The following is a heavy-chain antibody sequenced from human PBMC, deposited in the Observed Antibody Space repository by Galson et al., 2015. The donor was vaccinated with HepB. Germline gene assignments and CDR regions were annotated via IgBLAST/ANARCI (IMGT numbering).Heavy chain of an antibody. CDR3: ATGRYASRSHFDS. J-gene: IGHJ4*02. V-gene: IGHV3-23*01. Sequence: SLRLSCAASGFTFSNYAMSWVRQARGKGLEWVSTISASGADRKYAEYVNGRFTISRDNATNTLSLQMTSPRDEDTALYFCATGRYASRSHFDSWGQGALVTVSS. D-gene: IGHD3-16*01. CDR1: GFTFSNYA. CDR2: ISASGADR.